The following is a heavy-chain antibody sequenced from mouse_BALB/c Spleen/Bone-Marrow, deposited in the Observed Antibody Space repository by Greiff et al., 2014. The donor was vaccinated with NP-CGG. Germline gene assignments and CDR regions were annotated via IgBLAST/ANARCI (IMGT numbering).Heavy chain of an antibody. Sequence: VQLQQSGAELVRPGSSVKISCKASGYAFSSYWMNWVKQRPGQGLEWIGQIYPGDGDTNYKGKFKGKATLTADKSSSTAYMQLSILTSEDSAVYFCARWITTVVAPYVMDYWGQGTSVTVSS. D-gene: IGHD1-1*01. V-gene: IGHV1-80*01. CDR1: GYAFSSYW. CDR2: IYPGDGDT. J-gene: IGHJ4*01. CDR3: ARWITTVVAPYVMDY.